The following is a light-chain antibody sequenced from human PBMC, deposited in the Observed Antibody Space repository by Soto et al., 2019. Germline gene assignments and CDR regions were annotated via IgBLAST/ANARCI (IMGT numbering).Light chain of an antibody. V-gene: IGKV3D-20*01. CDR2: ATS. Sequence: EIVLTHSPATLSLSPGERTTLSCGASQSIGNNYLAWYQQKPGLAPRLLIYATSTRATGIPDRFSGSGSGTDFTLSISRLEPEDFAVYYCQHYTSAPLTFGGGTKV. J-gene: IGKJ4*01. CDR1: QSIGNNY. CDR3: QHYTSAPLT.